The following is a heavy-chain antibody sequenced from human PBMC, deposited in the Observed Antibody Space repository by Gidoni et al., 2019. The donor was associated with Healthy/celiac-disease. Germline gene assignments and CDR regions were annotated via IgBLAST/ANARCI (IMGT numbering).Heavy chain of an antibody. J-gene: IGHJ6*02. CDR3: ARNSLELFAFDTDYYYYYGMDV. CDR1: GGSISSYY. Sequence: QVQLQESGPGLVKPSETLSLTCTVSGGSISSYYWSWIRQPAGKGLEWIGRIYTSGSTNYNPSLKSRVTMSVDTSKNQFSLKLSSVTAADTAVYYCARNSLELFAFDTDYYYYYGMDVWGQGTTVTVSS. V-gene: IGHV4-4*07. CDR2: IYTSGST. D-gene: IGHD1-26*01.